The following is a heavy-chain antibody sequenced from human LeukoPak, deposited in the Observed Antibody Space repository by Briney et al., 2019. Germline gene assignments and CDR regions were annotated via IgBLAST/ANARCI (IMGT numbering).Heavy chain of an antibody. D-gene: IGHD4-17*01. J-gene: IGHJ4*02. CDR1: GFNFRNYD. CDR3: AKDRSSAYGDLDY. Sequence: GVPVRLSCRKSGFNFRNYDLHWVRNTKERGLEWVALMRYDGSNKYYADSVKGRFTISRDNSKNTLYLQMNSLRPEDTAVYFCAKDRSSAYGDLDYWGQGTLVSVSS. CDR2: MRYDGSNK. V-gene: IGHV3-30*02.